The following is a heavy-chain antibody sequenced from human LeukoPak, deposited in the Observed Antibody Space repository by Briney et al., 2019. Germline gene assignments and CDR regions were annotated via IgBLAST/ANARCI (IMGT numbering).Heavy chain of an antibody. CDR1: GFIFSSYG. CDR3: ARVLQYCSTTNCYIEY. V-gene: IGHV3-33*01. Sequence: GRSLRLSCAASGFIFSSYGMHWVRQAPGKGLEWVAVIWYDGSNKYYADSVKGRFTISRDNSKNTLYLQMDSLRVEDTAVYYCARVLQYCSTTNCYIEYWGQGTLVTVSS. J-gene: IGHJ4*02. D-gene: IGHD2-2*02. CDR2: IWYDGSNK.